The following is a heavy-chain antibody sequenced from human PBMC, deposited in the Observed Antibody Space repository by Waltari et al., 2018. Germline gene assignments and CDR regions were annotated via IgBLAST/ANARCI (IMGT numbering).Heavy chain of an antibody. Sequence: QVQLVQSGAEVKKPGASVKVSCKVSGYTLTELSMHWVRQAPGKGLEWMGGLDPEDGETIYAQKFQGRVTMTEDTSTDTAYMELSSLRSEDTAVYYCATDLEYCSSTSCYSPGWGQGTLVTVSS. CDR3: ATDLEYCSSTSCYSPG. V-gene: IGHV1-24*01. J-gene: IGHJ4*02. CDR2: LDPEDGET. CDR1: GYTLTELS. D-gene: IGHD2-2*01.